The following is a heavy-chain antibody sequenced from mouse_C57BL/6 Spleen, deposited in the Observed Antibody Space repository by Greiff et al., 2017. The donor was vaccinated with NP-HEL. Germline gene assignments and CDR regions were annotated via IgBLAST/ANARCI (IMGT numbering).Heavy chain of an antibody. Sequence: QVQLQQSGAELVKPGASVKMSCKASGYTFTSYWITWVKQRPGQGLEWIGDIYPGSGSTNYNEKFKSKATLTVDTSSSTAYMQLSSLTSEDSAVYYCARGDYGNSAWFAYWGQGTLVTVSA. CDR1: GYTFTSYW. CDR3: ARGDYGNSAWFAY. D-gene: IGHD2-1*01. V-gene: IGHV1-55*01. J-gene: IGHJ3*01. CDR2: IYPGSGST.